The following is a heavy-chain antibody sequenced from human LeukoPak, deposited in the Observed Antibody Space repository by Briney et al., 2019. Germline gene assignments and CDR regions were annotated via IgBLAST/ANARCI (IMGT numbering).Heavy chain of an antibody. J-gene: IGHJ6*02. CDR2: IYHSGST. Sequence: PSETLSLTCTVSGGSISSYYWSWIRQPPGKGLEWIGYIYHSGSTNYNPSLKSRVTISVDTSKNQFSLKLSSVTAADTAVYYCARGSGSPPHYYGMDVWGQGTTVTVSS. V-gene: IGHV4-59*01. CDR1: GGSISSYY. CDR3: ARGSGSPPHYYGMDV. D-gene: IGHD3-10*01.